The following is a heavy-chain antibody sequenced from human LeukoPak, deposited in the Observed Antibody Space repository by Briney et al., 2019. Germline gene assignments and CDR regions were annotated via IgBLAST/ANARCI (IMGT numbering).Heavy chain of an antibody. CDR3: ARVGGYGVFDY. D-gene: IGHD5-12*01. J-gene: IGHJ4*02. V-gene: IGHV1-69*13. CDR1: GGTFSSYA. Sequence: SVKVSCKAPGGTFSSYAISWVRQAPGQGLEWMGGITPIFGTANYAQKFQGRVTITADESTSTAYMELSSLRSEDTAVYYCARVGGYGVFDYWGQGTLVTVSS. CDR2: ITPIFGTA.